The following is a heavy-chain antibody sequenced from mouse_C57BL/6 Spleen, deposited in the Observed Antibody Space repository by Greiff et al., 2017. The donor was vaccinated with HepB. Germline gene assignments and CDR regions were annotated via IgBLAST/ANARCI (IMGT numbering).Heavy chain of an antibody. V-gene: IGHV3-1*01. CDR2: ISYSGST. CDR3: ARGDGSSYGRYFDV. D-gene: IGHD1-1*01. J-gene: IGHJ1*03. Sequence: EVQLQESGPGMVKPSQSLSLTCTVTGYSITSGYDWHWIRHLPGNKLEWMGYISYSGSTNYNPSLKSRISITHDTSKNHFFLKLNSVTTEDTATYYCARGDGSSYGRYFDVWGTGTTVTVSS. CDR1: GYSITSGYD.